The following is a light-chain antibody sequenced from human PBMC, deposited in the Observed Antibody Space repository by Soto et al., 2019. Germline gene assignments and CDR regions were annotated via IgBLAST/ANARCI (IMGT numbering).Light chain of an antibody. Sequence: DIVLTRSPGTLSSSPGGRATLSCRASQSVTDNYLAWYQQKPGQAPRLLIYGASSRATGIPDRFSGSGSGTDFTLTISRLEPEDFAMYYCHQYGRSPRGTFGQGTKVEIK. CDR2: GAS. V-gene: IGKV3-20*01. CDR3: HQYGRSPRGT. J-gene: IGKJ1*01. CDR1: QSVTDNY.